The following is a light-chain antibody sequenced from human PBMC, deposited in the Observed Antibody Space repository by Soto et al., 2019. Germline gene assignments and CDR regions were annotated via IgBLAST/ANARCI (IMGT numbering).Light chain of an antibody. CDR2: GAS. CDR1: QSVSSK. J-gene: IGKJ1*01. V-gene: IGKV3-11*01. CDR3: QQRSNWWT. Sequence: EIVMTQSPSTLSVSQGERATLSCRASQSVSSKLVWYQQKPGQAPRLLIYGASSRATGIPDRFSGSGSGTDFTLTISSLEPEDFAVYYCQQRSNWWTFGQGTKVDI.